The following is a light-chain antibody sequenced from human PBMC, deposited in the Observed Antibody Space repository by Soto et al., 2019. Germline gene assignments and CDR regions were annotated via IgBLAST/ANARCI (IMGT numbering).Light chain of an antibody. J-gene: IGLJ1*01. V-gene: IGLV2-11*01. CDR2: DVS. CDR3: CSYAGSPRPV. Sequence: QSALTQPRSVSGSPGQSVTISCTGTSSDVGGYNYVSWYQQHPGKAPKVMIYDVSERPSGVPDRFSGSKSGNTASLTISGLQAEDEADYYCCSYAGSPRPVFGTGTQLTVL. CDR1: SSDVGGYNY.